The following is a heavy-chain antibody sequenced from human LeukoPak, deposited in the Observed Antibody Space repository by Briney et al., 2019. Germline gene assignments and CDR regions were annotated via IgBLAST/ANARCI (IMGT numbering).Heavy chain of an antibody. Sequence: SVKASCKASGDTFSTYAISWVRQAPGQRLEWMRRIIPIRAIAKYAQKFQGRVTITADKSTSTAYMELSSLRSEDTAVYYCARSKYGSGFIPPKELDYWGQGTLVTVSS. CDR2: IIPIRAIA. V-gene: IGHV1-69*04. J-gene: IGHJ4*02. CDR3: ARSKYGSGFIPPKELDY. D-gene: IGHD3-10*01. CDR1: GDTFSTYA.